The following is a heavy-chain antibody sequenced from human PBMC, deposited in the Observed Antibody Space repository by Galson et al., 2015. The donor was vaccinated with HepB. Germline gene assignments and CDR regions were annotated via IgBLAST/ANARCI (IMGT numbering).Heavy chain of an antibody. CDR3: AKDPEGYYDSSGLGEGYFQH. Sequence: SLRLSCAASGFTFSSYAMSWVRQAPGKGLEWVSAISGSGGSTYYADSVKGRFAISRDNSKTTLYLQMNSLRAEDTAVYYCAKDPEGYYDSSGLGEGYFQHWGQGTLVTVSS. CDR1: GFTFSSYA. J-gene: IGHJ1*01. CDR2: ISGSGGST. D-gene: IGHD3-22*01. V-gene: IGHV3-23*01.